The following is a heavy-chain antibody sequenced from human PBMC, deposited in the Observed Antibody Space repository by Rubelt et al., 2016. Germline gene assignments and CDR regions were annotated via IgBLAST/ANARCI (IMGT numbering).Heavy chain of an antibody. D-gene: IGHD6-13*01. J-gene: IGHJ6*02. CDR2: INHSGST. Sequence: QVQLQQWGAGLLKPSETLSLTCAVYGGSFSGYYWSWIRQPPGKGLEWRGEINHSGSTNYNPSLKSRVTRAVATSKNQSSLKLSSVTAADTAVYYCARGRRGSSSWLGRDYYGMDVWGQGTTVTVSS. CDR1: GGSFSGYY. CDR3: ARGRRGSSSWLGRDYYGMDV. V-gene: IGHV4-34*01.